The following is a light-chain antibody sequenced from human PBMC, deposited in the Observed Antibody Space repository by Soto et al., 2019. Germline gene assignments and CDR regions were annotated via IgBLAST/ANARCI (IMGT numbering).Light chain of an antibody. CDR3: SSYTSSSTVV. V-gene: IGLV2-14*03. Sequence: QSALTQPASVSGSPGQSITISCTGTSSDVGGYNYVSWYPHHPGKAPKLMIYDVSNRPSGVSNRFSGSKSGNTASLTISGLQAEDEADYYFSSYTSSSTVVFGGGTQLTVL. J-gene: IGLJ2*01. CDR1: SSDVGGYNY. CDR2: DVS.